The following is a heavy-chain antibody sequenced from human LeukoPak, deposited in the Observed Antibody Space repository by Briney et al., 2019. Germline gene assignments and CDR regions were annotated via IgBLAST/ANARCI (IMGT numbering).Heavy chain of an antibody. CDR1: GFTFSSYS. CDR3: AGSLSIAARRGMDV. CDR2: ISSSSSTI. J-gene: IGHJ6*02. V-gene: IGHV3-48*04. D-gene: IGHD6-6*01. Sequence: GGSLRLSCAASGFTFSSYSMNWVRQAPGKGLEWVSYISSSSSTIYYADSVKGRFTSSRDNAKNSLYLQMNSLRAEDTAVYYCAGSLSIAARRGMDVWGQGTTVTVSS.